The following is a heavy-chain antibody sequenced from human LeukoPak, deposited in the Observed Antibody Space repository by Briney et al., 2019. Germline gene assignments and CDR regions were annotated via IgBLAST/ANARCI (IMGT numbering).Heavy chain of an antibody. CDR1: GGSISSGGYY. J-gene: IGHJ4*02. V-gene: IGHV4-31*03. CDR3: ARVSRYYYDSSGYYWTFDY. D-gene: IGHD3-22*01. CDR2: IYYSGST. Sequence: SETLSLTCTVSGGSISSGGYYWSWIRQHPGKGLEWIGYIYYSGSTYYNPSLKSRVTISVDTSKNQFSLKLSSVTAADTAVYYCARVSRYYYDSSGYYWTFDYWGQGTLVTVSS.